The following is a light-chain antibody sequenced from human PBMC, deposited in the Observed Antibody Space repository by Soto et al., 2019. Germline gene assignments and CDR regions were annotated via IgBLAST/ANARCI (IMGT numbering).Light chain of an antibody. CDR1: SSDVGRYNY. V-gene: IGLV2-11*01. CDR2: DVS. Sequence: QSVLTQPRSVSGSPGQSVTISCTGTSSDVGRYNYVSWYQHHPGKAPKLMIYDVSTRPSGVPDRFSGSKSGTTASLTISGLQAEDEADYYCCSYAGSPYVFVTGTKVTVL. J-gene: IGLJ1*01. CDR3: CSYAGSPYV.